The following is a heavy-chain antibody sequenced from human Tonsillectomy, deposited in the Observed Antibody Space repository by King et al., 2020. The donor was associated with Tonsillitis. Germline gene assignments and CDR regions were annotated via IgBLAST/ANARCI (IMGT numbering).Heavy chain of an antibody. V-gene: IGHV3-23*04. J-gene: IGHJ3*01. D-gene: IGHD3-22*01. Sequence: VQLVESGGGLVQPGGSLRLSCAASGFTFSSYAMSWVRQAPGKGLEWVSGISGSGGSTYYADSVKGRFTISRDNSKNTLYLQMNSLGAEDTALYYCAKDGGSSGYLGGYALDLWGQGTLATVSS. CDR3: AKDGGSSGYLGGYALDL. CDR2: ISGSGGST. CDR1: GFTFSSYA.